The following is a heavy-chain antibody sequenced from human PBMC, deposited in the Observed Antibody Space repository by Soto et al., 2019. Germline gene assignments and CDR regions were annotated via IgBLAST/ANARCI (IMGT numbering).Heavy chain of an antibody. CDR2: ISGSGGTI. CDR1: GFTFSRYE. V-gene: IGHV3-48*03. J-gene: IGHJ4*02. CDR3: AREDKYDFDY. Sequence: EVHLGESGGGLVQPGGSLRLSCAASGFTFSRYEMHWVRQAPGMGLEWVAYISGSGGTIYYADSVEGRFTISRDNAKNSLFLQMNILRVEDTAVYYCAREDKYDFDYWGQGTLVTVSS. D-gene: IGHD2-15*01.